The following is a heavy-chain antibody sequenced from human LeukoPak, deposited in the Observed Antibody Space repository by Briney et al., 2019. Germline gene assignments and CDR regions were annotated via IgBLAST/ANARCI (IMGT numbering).Heavy chain of an antibody. V-gene: IGHV4-61*09. CDR3: ARRHYYDSRGAFDI. J-gene: IGHJ3*02. CDR1: GGSINSGSYY. CDR2: IYTRGST. Sequence: SETRSLTCTVSGGSINSGSYYWSWIRQPAGKGLEWIGHIYTRGSTNYNPSLKSRVTVSVDTSKNQFSLKLSSVTAADTAVYYCARRHYYDSRGAFDIWGQGTMVTVSS. D-gene: IGHD3-22*01.